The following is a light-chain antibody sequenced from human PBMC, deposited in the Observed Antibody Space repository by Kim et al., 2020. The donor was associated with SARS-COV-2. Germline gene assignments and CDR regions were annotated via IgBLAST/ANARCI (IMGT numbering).Light chain of an antibody. J-gene: IGLJ3*02. Sequence: QLITISCTGTISDVGGYNYVSRYQQHPGKAPKRMIYDVSNRPSGVSNRFSGSKSGNTASLTISGLQAEDEADYYCSSYTSSSTRVFGGGTQLTVL. CDR2: DVS. CDR1: ISDVGGYNY. V-gene: IGLV2-14*03. CDR3: SSYTSSSTRV.